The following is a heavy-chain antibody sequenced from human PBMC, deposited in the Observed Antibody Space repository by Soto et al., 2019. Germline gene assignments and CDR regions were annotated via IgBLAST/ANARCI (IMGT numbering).Heavy chain of an antibody. CDR1: GFTFTNAW. Sequence: GGSLRLSCAASGFTFTNAWMSWVRQAPGKGLEWIGHIKSKSDGGTTDYAAPVKGRFTLSRDDSKNTLYLQMISLETEDTAVYYCSTDLRWELPPLSRWGQGTLVTVSS. J-gene: IGHJ4*02. CDR3: STDLRWELPPLSR. D-gene: IGHD1-26*01. V-gene: IGHV3-15*01. CDR2: IKSKSDGGTT.